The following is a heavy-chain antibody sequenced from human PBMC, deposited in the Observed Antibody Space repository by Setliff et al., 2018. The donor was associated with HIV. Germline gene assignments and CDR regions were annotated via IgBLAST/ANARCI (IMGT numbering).Heavy chain of an antibody. J-gene: IGHJ4*02. D-gene: IGHD3-22*01. V-gene: IGHV3-9*01. Sequence: PGGSLRLSCAASGFTFDDYAMHWVRQAPGKGLEWVSGISWNSGSIGYADSVKGRFTISRDNSKNTLYLQMNSLRAEDTAVYYCAKDLYDSSGNYFDYWGQGTLVTVSS. CDR3: AKDLYDSSGNYFDY. CDR1: GFTFDDYA. CDR2: ISWNSGSI.